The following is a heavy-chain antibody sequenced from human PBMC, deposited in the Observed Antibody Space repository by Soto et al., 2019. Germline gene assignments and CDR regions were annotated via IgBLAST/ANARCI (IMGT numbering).Heavy chain of an antibody. CDR1: GGSISSSSYY. V-gene: IGHV4-39*01. CDR3: XXXXLWFGELXXXXGMDV. CDR2: IYYSGST. Sequence: XLXLQESGPGLVKPSETLSLTCTVSGGSISSSSYYWGWIRQPPGKGLEWIGYIYYSGSTYYNPXXXXXXXXXXXXXXXXXXXXXXXXXXXXXXXXXXXXXXLWFGELXXXXGMDVWGQGTTXXVS. D-gene: IGHD3-10*01. J-gene: IGHJ6*02.